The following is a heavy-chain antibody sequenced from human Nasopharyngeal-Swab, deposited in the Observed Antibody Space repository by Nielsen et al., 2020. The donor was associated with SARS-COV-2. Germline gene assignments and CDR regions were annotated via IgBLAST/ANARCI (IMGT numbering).Heavy chain of an antibody. J-gene: IGHJ4*02. CDR1: GGSFSGYY. CDR2: INHSGST. D-gene: IGHD3-3*01. CDR3: ARSVGLRFLEWLSQHFDY. Sequence: SETLSLTCAVYGGSFSGYYWRWIRQPPGKGLEWIGEINHSGSTNYNPSLKSRVTISVDTSKNQFSLKLSSVTAADTAVYYCARSVGLRFLEWLSQHFDYWGQGTLVTVSS. V-gene: IGHV4-34*01.